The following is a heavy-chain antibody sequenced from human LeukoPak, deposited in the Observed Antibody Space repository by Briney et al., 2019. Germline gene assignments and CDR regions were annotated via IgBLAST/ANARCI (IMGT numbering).Heavy chain of an antibody. D-gene: IGHD3-22*01. CDR2: ISGSGGST. CDR3: GRVYYDSSGYYYHFDY. J-gene: IGHJ4*02. V-gene: IGHV3-23*01. Sequence: SGGSLRLSCAASGFTFSSYAMHWVRQAPGKGLEWVSAISGSGGSTYYADSVKGRFTISRDNSKNTLYLQMNSLRAEDTAVYYCGRVYYDSSGYYYHFDYWGQGTLVTVSS. CDR1: GFTFSSYA.